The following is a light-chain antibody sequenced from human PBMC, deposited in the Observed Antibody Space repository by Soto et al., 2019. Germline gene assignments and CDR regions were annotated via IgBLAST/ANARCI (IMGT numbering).Light chain of an antibody. CDR3: QQYERWPLT. CDR1: QSVSSN. J-gene: IGKJ4*01. V-gene: IGKV3-15*01. Sequence: EIMMTPSAATLSVSKGERATLSCRASQSVSSNLAWYQQKRGQAPRLLLYGASTRATGIPARFSGSGSGTEFTLPISSVQSEDFAVYYCQQYERWPLTFGGGTIVDVK. CDR2: GAS.